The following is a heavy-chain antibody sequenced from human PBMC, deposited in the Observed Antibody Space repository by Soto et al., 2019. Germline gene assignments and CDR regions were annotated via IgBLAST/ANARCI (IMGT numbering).Heavy chain of an antibody. CDR3: ATNTAFKSEY. V-gene: IGHV4-34*01. CDR2: INHNGVT. Sequence: QVQLQQWGAGQLKPSETLSLTCAVFGGSFSDYNWNWIRQSPGKGPEWIGEINHNGVTNHNPSLKSRVTMSVDTSKSQFSLTLSSVTAADTAVYYCATNTAFKSEYWGQGTLVTVSS. J-gene: IGHJ4*02. CDR1: GGSFSDYN. D-gene: IGHD3-3*02.